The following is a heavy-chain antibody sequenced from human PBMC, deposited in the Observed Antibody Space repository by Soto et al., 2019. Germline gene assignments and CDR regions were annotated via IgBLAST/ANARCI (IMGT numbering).Heavy chain of an antibody. CDR3: AGPLPNYDILTGYYSSSYYGMDV. CDR2: IYYSGST. CDR1: GGSISSYY. J-gene: IGHJ6*02. V-gene: IGHV4-59*01. D-gene: IGHD3-9*01. Sequence: SETLSLTCTVSGGSISSYYWSWIRQPPGKGLEWIGYIYYSGSTNYNPSLKSRVTISVDTSKNQFSLKLSSVTAADTAVYYCAGPLPNYDILTGYYSSSYYGMDVWGQGTTVTVSS.